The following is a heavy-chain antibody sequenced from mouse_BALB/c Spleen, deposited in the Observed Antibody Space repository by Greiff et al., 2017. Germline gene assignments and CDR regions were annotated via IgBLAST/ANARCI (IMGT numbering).Heavy chain of an antibody. Sequence: EVQGVESGGGLVQPGGSLKLSCAASGFTFSSYGMSWVRQTPDKRLELVATINSNGGSTYYPDSVKGRFTISRDNAKNTLYLQMSSLKSEDTAMYYCARDQLRLLSGAMDYWGQGTSVTVSS. CDR2: INSNGGST. J-gene: IGHJ4*01. CDR1: GFTFSSYG. D-gene: IGHD1-2*01. V-gene: IGHV5-6-3*01. CDR3: ARDQLRLLSGAMDY.